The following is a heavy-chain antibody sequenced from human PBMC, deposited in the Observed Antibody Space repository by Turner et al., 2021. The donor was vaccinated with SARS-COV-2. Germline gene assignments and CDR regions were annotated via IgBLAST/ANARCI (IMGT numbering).Heavy chain of an antibody. V-gene: IGHV3-33*01. CDR1: GFSFNDYG. Sequence: VLLEQSGGGVVHPGGSLRPFRVASGFSFNDYGMHWVRQTPDKGLEWVAAIWPDGNNKYYVESVRGRFSISRDNSKNTIDLQMNSLRVDDTAVYYCARDSNVMTSYGDLWGQGTLVTVSS. D-gene: IGHD3-22*01. CDR2: IWPDGNNK. J-gene: IGHJ4*02. CDR3: ARDSNVMTSYGDL.